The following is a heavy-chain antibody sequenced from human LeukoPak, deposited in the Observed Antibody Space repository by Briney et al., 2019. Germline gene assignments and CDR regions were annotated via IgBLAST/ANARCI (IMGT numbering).Heavy chain of an antibody. Sequence: GGSLRLSCAVSGFTFSSNYMSWVRQAPGKGLEWVSVIYSGGSTYYADSVKGRFTISRDNSKNTLYLQMNSLRAEDTAVYYCARIAAALGWFDPWGQGTLVTVSS. D-gene: IGHD6-13*01. J-gene: IGHJ5*02. CDR3: ARIAAALGWFDP. CDR1: GFTFSSNY. CDR2: IYSGGST. V-gene: IGHV3-53*01.